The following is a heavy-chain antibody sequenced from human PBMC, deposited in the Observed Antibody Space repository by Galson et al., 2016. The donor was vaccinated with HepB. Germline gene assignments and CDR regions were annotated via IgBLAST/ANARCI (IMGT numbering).Heavy chain of an antibody. V-gene: IGHV4-38-2*02. Sequence: LRLSCAASGFTFSDHYMDWVRQAPGKGLEWIGSIYYRGNTFYNPSLKSRVTISINTSNNQFSLKLSSVTAADTAVYYCARDSAEMSAYKTNFDHWGQGTLVTVSS. J-gene: IGHJ4*02. D-gene: IGHD1-14*01. CDR1: GFTFSDHY. CDR3: ARDSAEMSAYKTNFDH. CDR2: IYYRGNT.